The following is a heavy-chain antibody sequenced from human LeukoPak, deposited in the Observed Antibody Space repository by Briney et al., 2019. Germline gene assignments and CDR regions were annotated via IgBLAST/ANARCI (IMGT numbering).Heavy chain of an antibody. V-gene: IGHV3-15*01. Sequence: GGSLRLSCAASGFSFNDAWMSWVRQARGKGLEWVGRIKSDTDGETTDYAAPVKGRFTISRDDSRNTLYLQMTTLKTEDTALYYCTTEPHSGYCSGVSCYPYDYWGQGTLVTVSS. CDR1: GFSFNDAW. D-gene: IGHD2-15*01. CDR2: IKSDTDGETT. CDR3: TTEPHSGYCSGVSCYPYDY. J-gene: IGHJ4*02.